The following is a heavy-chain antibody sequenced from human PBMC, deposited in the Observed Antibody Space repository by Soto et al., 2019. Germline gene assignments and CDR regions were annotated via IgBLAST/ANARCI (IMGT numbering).Heavy chain of an antibody. CDR2: ICTGGTT. V-gene: IGHV3-13*04. CDR1: GFTFSSYD. J-gene: IGHJ6*02. D-gene: IGHD3-10*01. CDR3: ARDKGSGSYLYYYYGMDV. Sequence: GGSLRLSCAASGFTFSSYDMHWVRQATGKGLEWAFIICTGGTTYYPGSVKGRFTISRENAKNSLYLQMNSLRAEDTAVYYCARDKGSGSYLYYYYGMDVWGQGTTVTVSS.